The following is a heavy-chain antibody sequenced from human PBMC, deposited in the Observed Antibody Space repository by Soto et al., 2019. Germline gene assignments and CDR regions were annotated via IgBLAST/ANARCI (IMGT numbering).Heavy chain of an antibody. CDR1: GFTFSSYG. CDR3: AKLTGPNYGDAPDY. V-gene: IGHV3-30*18. CDR2: ISYDGSNK. D-gene: IGHD4-17*01. Sequence: QVQLVESGGGVVQPGRSLRLSCAASGFTFSSYGMHWVRQAPGKGLEWVAVISYDGSNKYYADSVKGRFTISRDNSKNTLYLQMNRLRAEDTAVYYCAKLTGPNYGDAPDYWGQGTLVTVSS. J-gene: IGHJ4*02.